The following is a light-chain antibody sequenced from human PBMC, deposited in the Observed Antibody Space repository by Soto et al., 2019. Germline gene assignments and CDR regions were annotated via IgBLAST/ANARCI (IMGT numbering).Light chain of an antibody. J-gene: IGLJ1*01. CDR2: DVT. V-gene: IGLV2-11*01. Sequence: LTQPRSVSGSPGQSVTISCTGTSSDVGGYDLVSWYQQHPGKAPKLMIYDVTKRPSGVPDRFSGSRSGNTASLTISGLQAEDDADYYCCSYAGTYTFYVFGTGTKVTVL. CDR3: CSYAGTYTFYV. CDR1: SSDVGGYDL.